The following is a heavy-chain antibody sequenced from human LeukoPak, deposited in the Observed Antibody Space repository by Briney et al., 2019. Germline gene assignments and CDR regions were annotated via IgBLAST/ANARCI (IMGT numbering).Heavy chain of an antibody. CDR2: IYHTGST. Sequence: SETLSLTCEVSGYSISSDKHWGWIRQPPGKGLEWIGTIYHTGSTYYNPSLKSRVSISVDTSKNQFSLRFTSVSAADTAVYYCARSHSGWQGHNNWFDPWGQGTLVTVSS. V-gene: IGHV4-38-2*01. J-gene: IGHJ5*02. CDR1: GYSISSDKH. CDR3: ARSHSGWQGHNNWFDP. D-gene: IGHD6-19*01.